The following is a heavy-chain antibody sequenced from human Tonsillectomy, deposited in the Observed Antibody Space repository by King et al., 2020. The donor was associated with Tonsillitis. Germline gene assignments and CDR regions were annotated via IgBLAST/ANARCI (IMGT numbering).Heavy chain of an antibody. CDR3: ARDYTPTGGSSYYDAFDI. CDR1: EFTFSAYW. CDR2: INRDESQK. V-gene: IGHV3-7*03. Sequence: QLVQSGGGLVQPGGSLRLSCVASEFTFSAYWMTWVRQAPGKGLEWVANINRDESQKHYVDSVKDRFTISRDNAKNCVYLQMNSLRAEDTALYYCARDYTPTGGSSYYDAFDIWGQGTKVTVSS. J-gene: IGHJ3*02. D-gene: IGHD2-15*01.